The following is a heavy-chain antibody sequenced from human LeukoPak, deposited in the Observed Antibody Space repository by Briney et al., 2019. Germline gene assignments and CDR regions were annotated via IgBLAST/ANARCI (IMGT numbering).Heavy chain of an antibody. J-gene: IGHJ6*03. CDR1: GYSFTSYW. D-gene: IGHD3-3*01. CDR3: ARHSDFWSGYYTGDYYYMDV. CDR2: IYPGDSDT. V-gene: IGHV5-51*01. Sequence: GESLKISCKGSGYSFTSYWTGWVRQMPGKGLEWMGIIYPGDSDTRYSPSFQGQVTISADKSISTAYLQWSSLKASDTAMYYCARHSDFWSGYYTGDYYYMDVWGKGTTVTVSS.